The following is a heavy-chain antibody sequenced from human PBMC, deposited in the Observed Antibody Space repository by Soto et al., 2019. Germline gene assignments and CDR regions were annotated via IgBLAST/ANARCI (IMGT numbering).Heavy chain of an antibody. V-gene: IGHV5-10-1*01. J-gene: IGHJ4*02. D-gene: IGHD3-22*01. CDR1: WYSFSGYW. CDR3: ARQTYYYDNSPNPPYYFDS. CDR2: IDPSDSYT. Sequence: GESLKISCKGSWYSFSGYWISWVRQMPGKGLEWMGRIDPSDSYTNYSPSFQGHVTISVAKSISTVYLQWSSLRASDTAMYYCARQTYYYDNSPNPPYYFDSWGQATLVTVSS.